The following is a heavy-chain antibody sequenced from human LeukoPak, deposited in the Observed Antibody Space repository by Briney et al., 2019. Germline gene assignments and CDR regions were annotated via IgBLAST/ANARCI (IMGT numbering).Heavy chain of an antibody. D-gene: IGHD6-13*01. J-gene: IGHJ4*02. CDR3: ARGYSSSWYGSRIFDY. Sequence: PSETLSLTCTVSGASISSYYWSWIRQPPGKGLEWLGHMFHSGGTNYNPSLKSRVTISLDTSKNQLSLKVSSVTAADTAVYYCARGYSSSWYGSRIFDYWGQGTLVTVSS. CDR2: MFHSGGT. CDR1: GASISSYY. V-gene: IGHV4-59*01.